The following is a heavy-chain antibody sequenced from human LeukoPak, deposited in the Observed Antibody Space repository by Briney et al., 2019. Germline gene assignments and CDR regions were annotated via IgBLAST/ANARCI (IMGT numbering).Heavy chain of an antibody. V-gene: IGHV3-21*01. CDR1: GFTFSSYS. CDR3: ARDLVVVVAATSPTDYYYGIDV. Sequence: GGSLRLSCAASGFTFSSYSMNWVRQAPGKGLEGVSSISSSSSYIYYADSVKDRFTISRDNAKNSLYLQMNSLRAEDTAVYYCARDLVVVVAATSPTDYYYGIDVWGQGTTVTVSS. CDR2: ISSSSSYI. J-gene: IGHJ6*02. D-gene: IGHD2-15*01.